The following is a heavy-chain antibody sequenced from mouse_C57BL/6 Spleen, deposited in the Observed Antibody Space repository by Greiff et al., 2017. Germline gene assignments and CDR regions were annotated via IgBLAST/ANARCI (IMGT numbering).Heavy chain of an antibody. J-gene: IGHJ3*01. CDR1: GYSITSGYY. CDR3: AREDYVSSYRAY. CDR2: ISYDGSN. D-gene: IGHD1-1*01. V-gene: IGHV3-6*01. Sequence: EVKVEESGPGLVKPSQSLSLTCSVTGYSITSGYYWNWIRQFPGNKLEWMGYISYDGSNNYNPSLKNRISITRDTSKNQFFLKLNSVTTEDTATYYCAREDYVSSYRAYWGQGTLVTVSA.